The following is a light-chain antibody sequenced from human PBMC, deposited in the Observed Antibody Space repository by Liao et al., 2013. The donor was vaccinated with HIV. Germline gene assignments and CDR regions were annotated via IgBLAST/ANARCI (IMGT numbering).Light chain of an antibody. CDR2: QDV. V-gene: IGLV3-1*01. CDR1: NLGDKH. J-gene: IGLJ1*01. CDR3: QAWDTTSLYV. Sequence: SYELTQPPSVSVSPGQTATISCSGQNLGDKHASWYQQKPGQSPVLVIYQDVKRPSGIPERFSGSNSGTTATLTISGTQAVDEADYYCQAWDTTSLYVFGTGTKVTVL.